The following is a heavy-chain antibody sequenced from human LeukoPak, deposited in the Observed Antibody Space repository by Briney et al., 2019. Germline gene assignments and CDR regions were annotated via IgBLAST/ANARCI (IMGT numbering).Heavy chain of an antibody. J-gene: IGHJ4*02. CDR1: GFTFSSYT. CDR2: ISSGNSNI. Sequence: GESLRLSCAASGFTFSSYTMNWVRQAPGKGLEWVSYISSGNSNIYYADSVKGRFTISRDNAKNSLYLQMNSLRAEDTALYYCAKGGYYDILTGYYYFDYWGQGTLVTVSS. D-gene: IGHD3-9*01. CDR3: AKGGYYDILTGYYYFDY. V-gene: IGHV3-48*04.